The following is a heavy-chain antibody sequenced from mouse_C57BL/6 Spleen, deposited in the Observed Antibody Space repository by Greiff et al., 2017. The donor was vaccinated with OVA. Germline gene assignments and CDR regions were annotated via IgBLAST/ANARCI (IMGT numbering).Heavy chain of an antibody. CDR3: ARNEDRGVSLDY. CDR1: GYTFTEYS. J-gene: IGHJ2*01. V-gene: IGHV1-62-2*01. CDR2: FYPGGGSI. Sequence: VQLQQSGAELVKPGASVKLSCKASGYTFTEYSIHWVKQRAGQGLEWIGRFYPGGGSIKYNEKFKDKATLTADKSSSTVYMKLSRLTSEDSAVYFCARNEDRGVSLDYWGQGTTLTVSS.